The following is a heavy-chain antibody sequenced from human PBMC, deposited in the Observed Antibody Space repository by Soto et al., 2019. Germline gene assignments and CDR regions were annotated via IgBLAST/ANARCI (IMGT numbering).Heavy chain of an antibody. CDR1: GGSFTSNNW. Sequence: SETLSLTCAVSGGSFTSNNWWTWGRQPPGQGLEWIGEIYRTGSTNYNPSLKSRVTISLDKSENQFSLKVTSLTAADTAVYYCASRDPGTSVDYWGQGTLVTVSS. J-gene: IGHJ4*02. D-gene: IGHD1-7*01. CDR2: IYRTGST. CDR3: ASRDPGTSVDY. V-gene: IGHV4-4*02.